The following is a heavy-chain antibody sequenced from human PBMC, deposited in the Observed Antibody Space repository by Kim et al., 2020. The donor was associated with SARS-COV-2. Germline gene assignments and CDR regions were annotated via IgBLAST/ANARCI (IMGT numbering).Heavy chain of an antibody. V-gene: IGHV3-9*01. Sequence: GGSLRLSCAAAGFTFGSYAMHWVRQAPGKGLEWVSGISWSSGDKFYAQSVKGRFTVSRDNTRSSLFLQLNKLRPEDTAFYYCAKGGGAVTTGAEYWGQGTLDTVT. CDR1: GFTFGSYA. CDR3: AKGGGAVTTGAEY. D-gene: IGHD1-1*01. J-gene: IGHJ4*02. CDR2: ISWSSGDK.